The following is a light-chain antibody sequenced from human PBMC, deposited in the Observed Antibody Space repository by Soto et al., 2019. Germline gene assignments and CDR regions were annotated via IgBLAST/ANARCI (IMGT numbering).Light chain of an antibody. CDR2: AAS. J-gene: IGKJ5*01. CDR3: QQSYSTPSIT. Sequence: DIEMTQSPSSLSASLRDRLTMTCRASQSISRYLNWYQQKPRKAPKLLIXAASSLQSGVPSRFSGSVSGTDFTLTISSLQREDFANRYCQQSYSTPSITSGQGTRLEIK. V-gene: IGKV1-39*01. CDR1: QSISRY.